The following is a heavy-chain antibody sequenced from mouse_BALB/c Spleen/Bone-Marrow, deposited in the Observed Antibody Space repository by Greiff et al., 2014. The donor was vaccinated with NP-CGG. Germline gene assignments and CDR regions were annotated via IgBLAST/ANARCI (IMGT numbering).Heavy chain of an antibody. CDR1: GYTFTSYW. CDR3: TRRYYGSSYEYFDY. Sequence: QVQLKQSVAELVRPGASVELSCKASGYTFTSYWINWVKQRPGQGLEWIGNTYPSDSYTNYNQKFKDKATLTVDKPSSTAYMQLSSPTSEDSAVYYCTRRYYGSSYEYFDYWGQGTTLTVSS. J-gene: IGHJ2*01. D-gene: IGHD1-1*01. CDR2: TYPSDSYT. V-gene: IGHV1-69*02.